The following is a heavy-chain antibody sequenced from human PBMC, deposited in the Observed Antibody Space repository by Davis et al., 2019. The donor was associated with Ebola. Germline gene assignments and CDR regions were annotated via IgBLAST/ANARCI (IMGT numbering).Heavy chain of an antibody. CDR1: GFTFSDYY. CDR2: ISSSGSTI. V-gene: IGHV3-11*01. J-gene: IGHJ4*02. Sequence: GESLKISCAASGFTFSDYYMSWIRQAPGKGLEWVSYISSSGSTIYYADSVKGRFTISRDNAKNSLYLQMNSLRAEDTAVYYCARGWSSGWYFDYWGQGTLVTVSS. CDR3: ARGWSSGWYFDY. D-gene: IGHD6-19*01.